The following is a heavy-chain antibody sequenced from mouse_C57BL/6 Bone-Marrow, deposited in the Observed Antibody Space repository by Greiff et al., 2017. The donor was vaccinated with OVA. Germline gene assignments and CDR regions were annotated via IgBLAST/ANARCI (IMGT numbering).Heavy chain of an antibody. V-gene: IGHV5-4*01. CDR1: GFTFSSYA. J-gene: IGHJ4*01. CDR2: ISDGGSYT. CDR3: ARDSRGGDY. Sequence: EVHLVESGGGLVKPGGSLKLSCAASGFTFSSYAMSWVRQTPEKRLEWVATISDGGSYTYYPDNVKGRFTISRDNAKNNLYLQMSHLKSEDTAMYYCARDSRGGDYWGQGTSVTVSS.